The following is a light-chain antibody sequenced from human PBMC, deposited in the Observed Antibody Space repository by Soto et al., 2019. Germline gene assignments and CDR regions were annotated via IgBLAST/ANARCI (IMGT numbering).Light chain of an antibody. CDR1: QSISKY. J-gene: IGKJ1*01. Sequence: DIQMTQSPSSLSASVGDRVTITCRASQSISKYLNWYQQKPGKAPKLLIYTTSSLQSGVPSRFSGSGSGTDFTLTISSLQLEDFATYYCQQSYGSLRTFGQGTKVEIK. CDR2: TTS. V-gene: IGKV1-39*01. CDR3: QQSYGSLRT.